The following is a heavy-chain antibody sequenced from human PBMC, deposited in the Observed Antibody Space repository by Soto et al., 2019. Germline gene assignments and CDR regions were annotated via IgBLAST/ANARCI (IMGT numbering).Heavy chain of an antibody. CDR2: IYYSGST. Sequence: QLQLQESGPGLVKPSETLSLTCTVSGGSISSSSYYWGWIRQPPGKGLEWIGSIYYSGSTYYNPSLKSRVTISVDTSKNQFSLKLSSVTAADTAVYYCARLDSSSWYYDRYYFDYWGQGTLVTVSS. J-gene: IGHJ4*02. D-gene: IGHD6-13*01. V-gene: IGHV4-39*01. CDR3: ARLDSSSWYYDRYYFDY. CDR1: GGSISSSSYY.